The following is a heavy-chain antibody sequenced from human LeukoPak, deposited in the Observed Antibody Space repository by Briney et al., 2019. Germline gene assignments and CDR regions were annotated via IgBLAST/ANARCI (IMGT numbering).Heavy chain of an antibody. CDR2: INHSGST. CDR3: AGTYYDFWSGYSGFDY. D-gene: IGHD3-3*01. CDR1: GGSFSGYY. J-gene: IGHJ4*02. V-gene: IGHV4-34*01. Sequence: PSETLSLTCAVYGGSFSGYYWSWIRRPPGKGLEWIGEINHSGSTNYNPSLKSRVTISVDTSKNQFSLKLSSVTAADTAVYYCAGTYYDFWSGYSGFDYWGQGTLVTVSS.